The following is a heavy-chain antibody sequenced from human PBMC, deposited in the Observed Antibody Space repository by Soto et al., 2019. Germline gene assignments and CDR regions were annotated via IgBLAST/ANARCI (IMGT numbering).Heavy chain of an antibody. Sequence: ASVKVSCNASGYAFPSHGITWVRQAPGQGLEWMGWISTYNGDTNYAQNLQGRVTMTRDTSTSTAYRQVRSLTVDFRAVYSDVRSQWPRVFDYGGQGILATVSA. J-gene: IGHJ4*02. V-gene: IGHV1-18*04. D-gene: IGHD6-19*01. CDR1: GYAFPSHG. CDR3: VRSQWPRVFDY. CDR2: ISTYNGDT.